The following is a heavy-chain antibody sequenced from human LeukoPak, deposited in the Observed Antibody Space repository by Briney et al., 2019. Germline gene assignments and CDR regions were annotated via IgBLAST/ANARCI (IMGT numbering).Heavy chain of an antibody. Sequence: PGGSLRLSCAASGFTVSSNYMSWVRQAPGKGLEWVSYISSSGSTIYYADSVKGRFTISRDNAKNSLYLQMNSLRAEDTAVYYCARDRGIAVAGTDYWGQGTLVTVSS. CDR2: ISSSGSTI. J-gene: IGHJ4*02. CDR1: GFTVSSNY. V-gene: IGHV3-11*04. D-gene: IGHD6-19*01. CDR3: ARDRGIAVAGTDY.